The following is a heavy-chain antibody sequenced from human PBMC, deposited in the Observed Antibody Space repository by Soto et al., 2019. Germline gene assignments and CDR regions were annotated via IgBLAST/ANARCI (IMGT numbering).Heavy chain of an antibody. CDR3: TAMHDRDAFNI. J-gene: IGHJ3*02. CDR2: IKSKADGGTA. Sequence: GGSLRLSCVDSRFTFSTDWMTWVRQAPGRGLEWVGRIKSKADGGTADYAAPVKGRFTISRDDSRNTLYLQMNSLKTEDTAVYYCTAMHDRDAFNIWGPGTMVTVSS. D-gene: IGHD1-1*01. CDR1: RFTFSTDW. V-gene: IGHV3-15*01.